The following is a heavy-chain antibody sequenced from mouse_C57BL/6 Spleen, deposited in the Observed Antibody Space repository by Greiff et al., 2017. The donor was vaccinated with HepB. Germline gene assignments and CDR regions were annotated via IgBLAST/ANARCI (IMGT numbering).Heavy chain of an antibody. CDR1: GFNIKNTY. CDR3: VLYYYGSSYEDYFDY. CDR2: IDPANGNT. D-gene: IGHD1-1*01. V-gene: IGHV14-3*01. J-gene: IGHJ2*01. Sequence: EVQLQQSVAELVRPGASVKLSCTASGFNIKNTYMHWVKQRPEQGLEWIGRIDPANGNTKYAPKVQGKATITADTSSNTAYLQLSSLTSEDTAIYYCVLYYYGSSYEDYFDYWGQGTTLTVSS.